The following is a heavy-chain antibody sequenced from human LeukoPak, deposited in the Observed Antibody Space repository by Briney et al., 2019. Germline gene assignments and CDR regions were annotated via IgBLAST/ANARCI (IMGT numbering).Heavy chain of an antibody. CDR2: ISSGSNTI. CDR1: GFTLSGNS. CDR3: ARSRPVDY. J-gene: IGHJ4*02. V-gene: IGHV3-48*01. Sequence: GGSLRLSCAASGFTLSGNSMNWVRQAPGKGLEWVSYISSGSNTIYYAKSVKGRFTISRDNAKNSLYLQMNSLRAEDSAVCYCARSRPVDYWGQGTLVTVSS.